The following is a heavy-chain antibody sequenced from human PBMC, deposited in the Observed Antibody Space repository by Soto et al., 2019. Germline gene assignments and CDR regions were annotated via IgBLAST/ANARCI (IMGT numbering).Heavy chain of an antibody. V-gene: IGHV3-13*05. J-gene: IGHJ6*02. Sequence: EVQLVESGGGLVQPGGSLRLSCEASGFTFRNYDMHWVRQGTGKGLEWVSGISAAGDPDYADSVEGRFTISRENAQNSFFLQMNSLRVGGTAVYYCARPDRDFYGLDVWGQGTTVIVSS. CDR3: ARPDRDFYGLDV. CDR1: GFTFRNYD. CDR2: ISAAGDP.